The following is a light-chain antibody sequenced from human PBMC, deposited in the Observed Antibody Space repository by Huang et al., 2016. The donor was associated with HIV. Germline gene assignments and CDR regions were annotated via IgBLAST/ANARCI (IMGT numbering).Light chain of an antibody. V-gene: IGKV1-33*01. CDR2: DAS. CDR3: QQYNKLPT. Sequence: DIQMTQSPSSLSASVGDRVTITLQASQDISNYLNWYQQKPWKAPKLLIYDASNLETGVPSRLSGSGSGTDFTFTISSLQPEDTATYYCQQYNKLPTFGQGTKLEIK. J-gene: IGKJ2*01. CDR1: QDISNY.